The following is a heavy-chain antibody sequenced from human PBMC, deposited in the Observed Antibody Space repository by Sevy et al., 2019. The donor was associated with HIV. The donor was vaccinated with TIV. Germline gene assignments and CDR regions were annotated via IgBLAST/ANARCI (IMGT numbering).Heavy chain of an antibody. Sequence: SETLSLTCTVSGGSISNGHYYWGWIRQPPGKGLEWIGSIYYSGSTYYNPSLKSRVTISVDTSKNQFSLQLSSVTAAXXAVYYCARARGQQLGLYFYYFYMDVWGTGTTVTVSS. J-gene: IGHJ6*03. CDR2: IYYSGST. V-gene: IGHV4-39*01. D-gene: IGHD6-13*01. CDR3: ARARGQQLGLYFYYFYMDV. CDR1: GGSISNGHYY.